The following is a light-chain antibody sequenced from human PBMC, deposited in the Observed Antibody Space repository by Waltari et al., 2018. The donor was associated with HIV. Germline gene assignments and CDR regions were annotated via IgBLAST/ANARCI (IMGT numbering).Light chain of an antibody. J-gene: IGLJ3*02. Sequence: QSVLTQPPSVSGTPGQNVTISCSGTWSDIASTYVYWYKVFPGPDPTLLIYRNQQRPSGVPDRFSAAKSGASASLAFSGLRSDDEADYYCSTWDGSLGAYVFGGGTKLTVL. CDR2: RNQ. CDR1: WSDIASTY. CDR3: STWDGSLGAYV. V-gene: IGLV1-47*01.